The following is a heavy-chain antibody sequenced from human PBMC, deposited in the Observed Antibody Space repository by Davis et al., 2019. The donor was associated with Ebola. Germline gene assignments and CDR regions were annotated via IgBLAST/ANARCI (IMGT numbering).Heavy chain of an antibody. CDR2: IYYSGST. CDR1: GGSISSYY. CDR3: ARANPSYYYDSSGYYTTPEYFQH. V-gene: IGHV4-59*01. J-gene: IGHJ1*01. Sequence: SETLSLTCTVSGGSISSYYWSWIRQPPGKGLEWIGYIYYSGSTNYNPSLKSRVTISVDTSKNQFSLKLSSVTAADTAVYYCARANPSYYYDSSGYYTTPEYFQHWGQGTLVTVSS. D-gene: IGHD3-22*01.